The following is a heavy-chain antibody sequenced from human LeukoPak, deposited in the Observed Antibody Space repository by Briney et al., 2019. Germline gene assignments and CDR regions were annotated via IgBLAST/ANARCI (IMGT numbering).Heavy chain of an antibody. V-gene: IGHV4-59*01. Sequence: SETLSLTCIVSGGSISSYYWSWIRQPPGKGLEWIGYIYYSGSTNYNPSLKSRATMSVDMSKNQFSLKLTSVTAADTAVYYCAREGYGSGSSHFMDVWGTGTTVTVSS. J-gene: IGHJ6*03. CDR3: AREGYGSGSSHFMDV. CDR1: GGSISSYY. D-gene: IGHD3-10*01. CDR2: IYYSGST.